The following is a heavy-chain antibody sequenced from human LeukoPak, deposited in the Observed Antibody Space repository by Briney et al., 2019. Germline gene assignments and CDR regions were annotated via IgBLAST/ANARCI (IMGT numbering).Heavy chain of an antibody. CDR3: ARGRGGSYHY. CDR1: GFTFSNDR. D-gene: IGHD1-26*01. CDR2: INTDGSTT. V-gene: IGHV3-74*01. J-gene: IGHJ4*02. Sequence: GSLRLSCAASGFTFSNDRMHWVRQAPGKGLVWVSRINTDGSTTTYADSVKGRLTISRDNAKNTLYLQMNSLRVEDTAVYYCARGRGGSYHYWGQGTLVTVSS.